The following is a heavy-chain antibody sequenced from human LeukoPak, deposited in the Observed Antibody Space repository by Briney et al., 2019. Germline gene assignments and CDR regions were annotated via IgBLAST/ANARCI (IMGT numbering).Heavy chain of an antibody. CDR2: IKQDGSEK. V-gene: IGHV3-7*03. Sequence: PGGSLRLSCAASGFTFSSYWMSWVRQAPGKGLEWVANIKQDGSEKYYVDSVKGRFTISRDNAKNPLYLQMNSLRAEDTAVYYCARVLLWSGYGMDVWGKGTTVTVSS. D-gene: IGHD2-21*01. CDR3: ARVLLWSGYGMDV. J-gene: IGHJ6*04. CDR1: GFTFSSYW.